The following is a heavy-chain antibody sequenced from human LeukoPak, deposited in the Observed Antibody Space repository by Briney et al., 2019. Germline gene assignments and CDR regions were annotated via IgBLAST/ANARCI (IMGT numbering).Heavy chain of an antibody. CDR2: ISGSGGST. Sequence: HPGGSLRLSCEASGFTFSSYAMHWVRQAPGKGLEWVSAISGSGGSTYYADSVKGRFTISRDNSKNTLYLQMNSLRAEDTAVYYCAKDGRVATGYYFDYWGQGTLVTVSS. D-gene: IGHD5-12*01. V-gene: IGHV3-23*01. J-gene: IGHJ4*02. CDR1: GFTFSSYA. CDR3: AKDGRVATGYYFDY.